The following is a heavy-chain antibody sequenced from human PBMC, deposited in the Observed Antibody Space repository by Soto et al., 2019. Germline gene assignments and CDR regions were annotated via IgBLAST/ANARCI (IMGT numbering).Heavy chain of an antibody. CDR3: ARIGVSSGHESPDFDS. V-gene: IGHV1-18*01. J-gene: IGHJ4*02. D-gene: IGHD3-16*01. Sequence: ASVKVFCKASGYTFNFYGITWVRQAPGQGLEWMGWISGFNGNTNYAADLQGRVTMTTDTSTSTAYMELRGLRSDDTAVYYCARIGVSSGHESPDFDSWGQGTLVTVS. CDR2: ISGFNGNT. CDR1: GYTFNFYG.